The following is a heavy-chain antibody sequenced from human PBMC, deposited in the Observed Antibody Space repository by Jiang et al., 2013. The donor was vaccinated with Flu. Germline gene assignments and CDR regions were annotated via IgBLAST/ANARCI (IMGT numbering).Heavy chain of an antibody. J-gene: IGHJ4*02. CDR3: AKDDSGWYDLDY. Sequence: GGGVVQPGRSLRLSCAASGFTFSSYGMHWVRQAPGKGLEWVAVISYDGSNKYYADSVKGRFTISRDNSKNTLYLQMNSLRAEDTAVYYCAKDDSGWYDLDYWGQGTLVTVSS. CDR2: ISYDGSNK. D-gene: IGHD6-19*01. CDR1: GFTFSSYG. V-gene: IGHV3-30*18.